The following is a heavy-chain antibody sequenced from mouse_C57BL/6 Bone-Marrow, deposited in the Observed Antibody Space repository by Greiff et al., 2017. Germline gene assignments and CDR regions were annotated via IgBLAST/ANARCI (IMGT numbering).Heavy chain of an antibody. J-gene: IGHJ1*03. CDR3: ARYYGHWYFDV. D-gene: IGHD1-2*01. V-gene: IGHV1-63*01. CDR1: GYTFTNYW. CDR2: IYPGGCYT. Sequence: VQLQQSGAELVRPGTSVKMSCKASGYTFTNYWIGWAKQRPGHGLEWIGDIYPGGCYTNYNEKFKGKATLTADKSSSTAYMQFSSLTSEDSAIYYCARYYGHWYFDVWGTGTTVTVSS.